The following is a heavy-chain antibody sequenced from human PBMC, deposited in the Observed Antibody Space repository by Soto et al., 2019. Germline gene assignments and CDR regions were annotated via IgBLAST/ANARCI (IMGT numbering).Heavy chain of an antibody. CDR2: MNPNSGNT. CDR1: GYTFTSYD. CDR3: ATHAAAGTFYYFDY. J-gene: IGHJ4*02. D-gene: IGHD6-13*01. Sequence: ASVKVSCKASGYTFTSYDINWVRQATGQGLEWMGWMNPNSGNTGYAQKFQGRVTMTRNTSISTAYMELSSLRSEDTAVYYCATHAAAGTFYYFDYWGQGTLVTVSS. V-gene: IGHV1-8*01.